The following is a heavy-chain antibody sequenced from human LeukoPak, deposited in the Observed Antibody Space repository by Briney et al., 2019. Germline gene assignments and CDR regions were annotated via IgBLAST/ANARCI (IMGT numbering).Heavy chain of an antibody. V-gene: IGHV3-23*01. CDR2: ISGSGGST. CDR1: VFTLSNYA. CDR3: AKEGYCSSTSCPFDY. J-gene: IGHJ4*02. Sequence: PGGSLRLSCAASVFTLSNYAMSWVRQAPGKGLEWVSAISGSGGSTNYADSVKGRFTISGDNSNNTLYLQMNSLRADDTAVYYCAKEGYCSSTSCPFDYWGQGTLVTVSS. D-gene: IGHD2-2*01.